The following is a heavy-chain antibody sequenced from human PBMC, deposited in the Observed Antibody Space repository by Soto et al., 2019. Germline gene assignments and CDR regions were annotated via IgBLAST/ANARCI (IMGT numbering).Heavy chain of an antibody. V-gene: IGHV4-39*01. CDR3: ASLYGDYGLDWFDP. CDR2: IYYSGST. Sequence: ETLSLTCTVSGGSISSSSYYWGWIRQPPGKGLEWIGSIYYSGSTYYNPSLKSRVTISVDTSKNQFSLKLSSVTAADTAVYYCASLYGDYGLDWFDPWGQGTLVTVSS. D-gene: IGHD4-17*01. J-gene: IGHJ5*02. CDR1: GGSISSSSYY.